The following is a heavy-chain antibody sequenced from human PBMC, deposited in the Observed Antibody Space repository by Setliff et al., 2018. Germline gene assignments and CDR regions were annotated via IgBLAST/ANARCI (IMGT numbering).Heavy chain of an antibody. J-gene: IGHJ4*02. V-gene: IGHV3-33*08. Sequence: PGGSLRLSCAASTASEVTISSRAIHWVRQAPGKGLEWVAAVSDDGTNTYYADSVKGRFSVSRDNSRNTVFLQMTGLRAEDTALYYCTRDPPGSGWSFDYWGQGALVTVSS. CDR2: VSDDGTNT. CDR1: TASEVTISSRA. D-gene: IGHD6-19*01. CDR3: TRDPPGSGWSFDY.